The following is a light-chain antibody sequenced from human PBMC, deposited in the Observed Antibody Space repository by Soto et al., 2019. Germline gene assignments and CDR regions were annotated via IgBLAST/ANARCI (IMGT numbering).Light chain of an antibody. J-gene: IGKJ2*03. CDR2: DAS. CDR1: QTISGW. CDR3: QHYGSSHS. Sequence: DIQMTESPSSLSASVGDTVTITCRASQTISGWLAWYQQRPGKAPNLLIFDASTLESGVPSSIRCCQSGTTFTLTTSSLQSDDFAVYNSQHYGSSHSFGQGAKVEIX. V-gene: IGKV1-5*01.